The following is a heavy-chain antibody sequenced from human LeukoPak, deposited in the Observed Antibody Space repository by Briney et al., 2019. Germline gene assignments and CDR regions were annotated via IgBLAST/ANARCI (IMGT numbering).Heavy chain of an antibody. CDR3: ARDSWADCGGNWV. CDR1: GYSISSGYY. Sequence: SETLSLTCAVSGYSISSGYYWGWIRQPPGKGLEWIGSIYHSGSTYYNPSLKGRVTISVDTSKNQFSLKLSSVTAADTAVYYCARDSWADCGGNWVWGQGTLVTVSS. D-gene: IGHD4-23*01. V-gene: IGHV4-38-2*02. CDR2: IYHSGST. J-gene: IGHJ4*02.